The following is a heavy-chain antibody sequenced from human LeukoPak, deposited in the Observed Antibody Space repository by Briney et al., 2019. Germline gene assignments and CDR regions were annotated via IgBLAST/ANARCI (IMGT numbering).Heavy chain of an antibody. Sequence: SETLSLTCAVYGGSFSGYYWSWIRQPPGKGLEWIGEINHSGSTNYNPSLKSRVTISVDTSKNQFSLKLTSVSAADTAVYYCARAKSQGFTIFGVLIESFDPWGQGTLVTVSS. D-gene: IGHD3-3*01. J-gene: IGHJ5*02. CDR1: GGSFSGYY. V-gene: IGHV4-34*01. CDR2: INHSGST. CDR3: ARAKSQGFTIFGVLIESFDP.